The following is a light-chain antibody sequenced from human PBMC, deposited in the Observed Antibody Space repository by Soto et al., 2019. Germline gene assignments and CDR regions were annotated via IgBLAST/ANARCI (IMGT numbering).Light chain of an antibody. V-gene: IGKV1-5*01. CDR1: QSIDRR. Sequence: DIQMTQSPSTLSASVRDSVTITCRASQSIDRRLAWYQKKPGKAPNLVIYDASTLESGDPSTFSGSGSGNEFSLTISRLQPDDSATYYCKHYFTVPHTFGLGTTLQIK. J-gene: IGKJ2*01. CDR3: KHYFTVPHT. CDR2: DAS.